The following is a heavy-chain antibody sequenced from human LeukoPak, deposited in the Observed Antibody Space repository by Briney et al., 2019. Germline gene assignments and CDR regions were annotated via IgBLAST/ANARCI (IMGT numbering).Heavy chain of an antibody. V-gene: IGHV3-23*01. CDR1: GFTFSSYA. CDR3: AKLLMATVTYFDY. D-gene: IGHD4-17*01. J-gene: IGHJ4*02. Sequence: PGGSLRLPCAASGFTFSSYAMSWVRQAPGKGLEWVSAISGSGGSTYYADSVKGRFTISRDNSKNTLYLQMNSLRAEDTAVYYCAKLLMATVTYFDYWGQGTLVTVSS. CDR2: ISGSGGST.